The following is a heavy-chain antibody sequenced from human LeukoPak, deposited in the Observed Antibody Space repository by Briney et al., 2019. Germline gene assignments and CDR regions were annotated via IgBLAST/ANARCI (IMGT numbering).Heavy chain of an antibody. J-gene: IGHJ4*02. CDR2: FDPEDGET. Sequence: GASVKVSCKVSGYTLTELSMHWVRQAPGKGLEWMGGFDPEDGETIYAQKFQGRVTMTEDTSTDTAYMELSSLRSEDTAVYYCATVTWIQLWPNFDYWGQGTLVTVSS. CDR3: ATVTWIQLWPNFDY. D-gene: IGHD5-18*01. CDR1: GYTLTELS. V-gene: IGHV1-24*01.